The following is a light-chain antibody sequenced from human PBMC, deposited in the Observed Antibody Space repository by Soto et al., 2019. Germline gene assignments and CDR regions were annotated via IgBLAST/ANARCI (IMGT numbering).Light chain of an antibody. V-gene: IGKV3-20*01. J-gene: IGKJ4*01. CDR3: QQYGSPPLT. CDR2: GAS. Sequence: EIVLTQSPGTLSLSPGERATLSCRASQSVRSSYLAWYQQKPGQAPRLLIYGASTRATGIPDRFSGSGSGTDFTFPINRLESEDFAVYFCQQYGSPPLTFGGGTKVEIK. CDR1: QSVRSSY.